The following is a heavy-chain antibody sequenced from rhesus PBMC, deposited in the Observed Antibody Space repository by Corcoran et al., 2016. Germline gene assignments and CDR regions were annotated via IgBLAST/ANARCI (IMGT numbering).Heavy chain of an antibody. CDR3: AKDHHGYNWNYDGLDS. V-gene: IGHV3S5*01. J-gene: IGHJ6*01. D-gene: IGHD1-26*01. CDR1: GFTFSSYG. Sequence: EVQLVESGGGLVQPGGSLRLSCAASGFTFSSYGMSWVRQAPGKGLEWVSNNRDGDASTYSADSVKGRFTISRDNSKNTLSLQMNSLRAEDTAVYYCAKDHHGYNWNYDGLDSWGQGVVVTVSS. CDR2: NRDGDAST.